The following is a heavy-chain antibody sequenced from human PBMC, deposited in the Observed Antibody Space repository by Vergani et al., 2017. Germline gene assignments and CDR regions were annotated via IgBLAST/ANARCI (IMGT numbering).Heavy chain of an antibody. D-gene: IGHD2-2*01. V-gene: IGHV4-38-2*01. CDR3: ARQVGCSSTSCYRPLYYYYGMDV. CDR2: IYHSGST. J-gene: IGHJ6*02. CDR1: GYSISSGYY. Sequence: QVQLQESGPGLVKPSETLSLTCAVSGYSISSGYYWVWIRQPPGKGLEWIGSIYHSGSTYYNPSLKSRVTISVDTSKNQFSLKLSSVTAADTAVYYCARQVGCSSTSCYRPLYYYYGMDVWGQGTTVTVSS.